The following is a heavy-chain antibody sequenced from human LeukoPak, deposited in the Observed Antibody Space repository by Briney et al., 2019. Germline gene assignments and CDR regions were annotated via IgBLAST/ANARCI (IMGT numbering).Heavy chain of an antibody. J-gene: IGHJ4*02. Sequence: SVKVSCKASGGTFSSYAISWVRQAPGQGLEWMGGIILIFGAANYAQNFQGRVTITADKSTSTAYMELSSLRSDDTAVYYCARDSGERGSGSYLIAYWGQGTLVTVSS. CDR2: IILIFGAA. V-gene: IGHV1-69*06. CDR3: ARDSGERGSGSYLIAY. CDR1: GGTFSSYA. D-gene: IGHD3-10*01.